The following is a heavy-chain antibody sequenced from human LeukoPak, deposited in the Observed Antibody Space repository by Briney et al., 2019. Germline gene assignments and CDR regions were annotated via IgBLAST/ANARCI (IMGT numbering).Heavy chain of an antibody. D-gene: IGHD4-23*01. CDR1: GFTFSISS. V-gene: IGHV3-21*01. CDR3: ASDTGIGGNSDAFDI. CDR2: ISSSNSYI. Sequence: PGGSLRLSCAASGFTFSISSTNWVRQPPGKGREWLSSISSSNSYIYYAGSVKGRFPISRDNAKNSLYLQTNSLRAEDTAGYYCASDTGIGGNSDAFDIWGQGTMVTVSS. J-gene: IGHJ3*02.